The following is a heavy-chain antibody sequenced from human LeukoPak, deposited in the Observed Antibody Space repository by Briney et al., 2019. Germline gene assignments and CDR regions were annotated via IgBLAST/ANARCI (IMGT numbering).Heavy chain of an antibody. V-gene: IGHV1-69*05. Sequence: GASVKVSCKASGYTFTSYYMHWVRQAPGQGLEWMGGIIPIFGTANYAQKFQGRVTITTDESTNTAYMELSSLRSEDTAVYYCARGRSNYGKPGLNWFDPWGQGTLVTVSS. CDR2: IIPIFGTA. CDR3: ARGRSNYGKPGLNWFDP. CDR1: GYTFTSYY. D-gene: IGHD4-11*01. J-gene: IGHJ5*02.